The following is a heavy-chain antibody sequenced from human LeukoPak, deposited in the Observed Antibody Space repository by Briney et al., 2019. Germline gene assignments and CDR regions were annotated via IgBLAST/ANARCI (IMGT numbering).Heavy chain of an antibody. CDR2: IKSKTDGGTT. Sequence: GGSLRLSCAASGFTFSNAWMSWVRQAPGKGLEWVGRIKSKTDGGTTDYAAPVKGRFTIPRDDSKNTLYLQMNSLKTEDTAVYYCTTDSSGWQHDAFDIWGQGTMVTVSS. CDR3: TTDSSGWQHDAFDI. V-gene: IGHV3-15*01. CDR1: GFTFSNAW. J-gene: IGHJ3*02. D-gene: IGHD6-19*01.